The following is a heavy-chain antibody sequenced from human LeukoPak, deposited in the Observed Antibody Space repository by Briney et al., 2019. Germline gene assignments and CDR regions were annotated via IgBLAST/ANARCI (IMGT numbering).Heavy chain of an antibody. Sequence: GGSLRLSCAASGFTFSSYSMNWVRQAPGKGLEWVGRIKSKTDGGTTDYAAPVKGRFTISRDDSKNTLYLQMNSLKTEDTAVYYCTTESGGGSCYPLCYYYYGMDVWGQGTTVTVSS. CDR1: GFTFSSYS. CDR3: TTESGGGSCYPLCYYYYGMDV. CDR2: IKSKTDGGTT. V-gene: IGHV3-15*01. D-gene: IGHD2-15*01. J-gene: IGHJ6*02.